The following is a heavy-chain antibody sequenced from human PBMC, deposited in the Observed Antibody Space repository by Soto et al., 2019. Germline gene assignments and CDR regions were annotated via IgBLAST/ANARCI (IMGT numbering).Heavy chain of an antibody. J-gene: IGHJ4*02. D-gene: IGHD4-17*01. CDR2: IYYSGST. Sequence: QVQLQESGPGLVKPSETLSLTCTVSGGSINSYYWSWIRQPPGKGLEWIGYIYYSGSTNYTPPLKRRVTISVDTSKNQFSLKLSSVTAADTAVYYCARRYGDSFDFWGQGTLVTVSS. V-gene: IGHV4-59*08. CDR3: ARRYGDSFDF. CDR1: GGSINSYY.